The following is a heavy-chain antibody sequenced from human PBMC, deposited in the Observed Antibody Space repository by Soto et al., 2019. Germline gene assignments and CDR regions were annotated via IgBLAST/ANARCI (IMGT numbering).Heavy chain of an antibody. J-gene: IGHJ6*01. V-gene: IGHV3-30*03. CDR2: ISYDGSNK. Sequence: PGGSLRLSCAASGFTFSSYGMHWVRQAPGKGLEWVAVISYDGSNKYYADSVKGRFTISRDNSKNTLYLQMNSLRAEDTAVYYCAIFVVATTTPGRYYYYGRDACRRETT. CDR3: AIFVVATTTPGRYYYYGRDA. CDR1: GFTFSSYG. D-gene: IGHD5-12*01.